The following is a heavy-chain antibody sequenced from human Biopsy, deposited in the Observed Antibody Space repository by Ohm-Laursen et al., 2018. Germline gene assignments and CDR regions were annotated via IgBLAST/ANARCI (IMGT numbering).Heavy chain of an antibody. CDR2: LNPVSGNS. Sequence: SSVKVSCKASGYTFTSYDITWVRQASGQGPEWIGWLNPVSGNSNFGQKFRGRVTVTSDTSISTAYMELSGLTSDDTATYYCGRAVRNQLLTDPWGQGILVTVTS. CDR3: GRAVRNQLLTDP. J-gene: IGHJ5*02. D-gene: IGHD1-7*01. CDR1: GYTFTSYD. V-gene: IGHV1-8*01.